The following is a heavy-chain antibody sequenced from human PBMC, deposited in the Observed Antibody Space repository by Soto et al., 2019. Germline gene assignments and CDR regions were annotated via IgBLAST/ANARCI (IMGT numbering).Heavy chain of an antibody. CDR1: GFTVSSNY. CDR2: IYSGGST. D-gene: IGHD2-15*01. V-gene: IGHV3-53*04. Sequence: GGSLRLSCAASGFTVSSNYMSWVRQAPGKGLEWVSVIYSGGSTYYADSVKGRFTISRHNSKNTLYLQMNSLRAEDTAVYYCARAKSGGTTWYYFDYWGPGTLVTVSS. J-gene: IGHJ4*02. CDR3: ARAKSGGTTWYYFDY.